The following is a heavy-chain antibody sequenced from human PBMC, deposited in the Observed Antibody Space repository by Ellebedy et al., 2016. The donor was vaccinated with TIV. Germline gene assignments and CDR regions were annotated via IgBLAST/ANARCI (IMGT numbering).Heavy chain of an antibody. D-gene: IGHD6-13*01. CDR1: GGTFSSYA. CDR3: ASRSIAAAGTLEVNY. J-gene: IGHJ4*02. V-gene: IGHV1-69*13. CDR2: IIPIFGTA. Sequence: SVKVSXXASGGTFSSYAISWVRQAPGQGLEWMGGIIPIFGTANYAQKFQGRVTITADESTSTAYMELSSLRSEDTAVYYCASRSIAAAGTLEVNYWGQGTLVTVSS.